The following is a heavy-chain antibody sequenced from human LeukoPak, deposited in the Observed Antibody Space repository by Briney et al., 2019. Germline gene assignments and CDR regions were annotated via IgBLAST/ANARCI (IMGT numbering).Heavy chain of an antibody. V-gene: IGHV4-39*07. D-gene: IGHD6-13*01. Sequence: SETLSLTCTVSGGSISSSRYYWGWIRQPPGKGLEWIGSIYYSGSTYYNPSLKSRVTISVDTSKNQFSLKLTSVTAADTAVYYCARGMSSSWPGRVDYWGQGTLVTVSS. CDR1: GGSISSSRYY. CDR3: ARGMSSSWPGRVDY. J-gene: IGHJ4*02. CDR2: IYYSGST.